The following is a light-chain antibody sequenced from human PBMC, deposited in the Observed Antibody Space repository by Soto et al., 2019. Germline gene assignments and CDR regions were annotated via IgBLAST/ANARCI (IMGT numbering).Light chain of an antibody. CDR3: LKALPAXMYT. CDR1: QILLHINGYNY. CDR2: LGS. Sequence: DIVMTQSPLSLPVTPGEPASISCMSSQILLHINGYNYLYWYLQKPGHSPQLLIYLGSNRAYGVPYRLSGSGSGTDFTINISRVEAEDVGVYYCLKALPAXMYTFG. J-gene: IGKJ2*01. V-gene: IGKV2-28*01.